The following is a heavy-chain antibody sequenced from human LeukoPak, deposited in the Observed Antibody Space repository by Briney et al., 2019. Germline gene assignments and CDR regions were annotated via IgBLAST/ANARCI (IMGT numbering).Heavy chain of an antibody. CDR2: IYYSGSN. CDR3: ARQGGAYQLLYDY. J-gene: IGHJ4*02. CDR1: GGSISSYY. V-gene: IGHV4-59*08. Sequence: SETLSLTCTVSGGSISSYYWSWIRQPPGKGLEWIGYIYYSGSNNYNPSLKSRVTISVDTSKNRFSLKLSSVTAADTAVYYCARQGGAYQLLYDYWGQGTLVTVSS. D-gene: IGHD2-2*02.